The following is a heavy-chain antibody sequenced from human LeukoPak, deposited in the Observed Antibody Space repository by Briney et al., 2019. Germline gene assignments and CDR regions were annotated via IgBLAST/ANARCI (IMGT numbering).Heavy chain of an antibody. D-gene: IGHD6-13*01. CDR3: ARGSWSAADTNIDY. CDR1: GFTLSTYW. Sequence: PGGSLRLSCAASGFTLSTYWMHWVRQGPGKGLVWVSCINSDGSRTTYADSVKGRFTISRDNAKNTLYLQMNTLRVEDTAAYYCARGSWSAADTNIDYWGQGTLVTVSS. J-gene: IGHJ4*02. CDR2: INSDGSRT. V-gene: IGHV3-74*01.